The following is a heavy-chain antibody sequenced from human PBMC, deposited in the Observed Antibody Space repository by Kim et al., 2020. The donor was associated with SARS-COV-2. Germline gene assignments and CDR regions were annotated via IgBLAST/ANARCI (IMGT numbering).Heavy chain of an antibody. CDR1: GFTFSSYS. V-gene: IGHV3-21*01. CDR2: ISSSSSYI. Sequence: GGSLRLSCAASGFTFSSYSMNWVRQAPGKGLEWVSSISSSSSYIYYADPVKGRFTISRDNAKNSLYLQMNSLRAEDTAVYYCARGRGIAAAGDYWGQGTLVTVSS. D-gene: IGHD6-13*01. CDR3: ARGRGIAAAGDY. J-gene: IGHJ4*02.